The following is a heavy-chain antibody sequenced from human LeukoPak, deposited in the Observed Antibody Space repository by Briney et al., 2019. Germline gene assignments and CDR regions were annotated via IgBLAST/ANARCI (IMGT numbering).Heavy chain of an antibody. CDR3: AGYHCPSGLCDGFDL. CDR2: IHSTGST. Sequence: PSETLSLTCTVSGGSISGHFWSWIRQPPGKRLEWIGYIHSTGSTNYNPSLRSRVTISVDTSTNQFSLKLTAVTGADTAVFYCAGYHCPSGLCDGFDLWGQGTMVTVSS. J-gene: IGHJ3*01. D-gene: IGHD5-12*01. CDR1: GGSISGHF. V-gene: IGHV4-59*08.